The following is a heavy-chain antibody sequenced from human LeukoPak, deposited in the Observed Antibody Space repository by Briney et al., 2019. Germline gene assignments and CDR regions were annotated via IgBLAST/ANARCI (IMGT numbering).Heavy chain of an antibody. V-gene: IGHV4-39*01. CDR1: GGSISSSLYY. J-gene: IGHJ4*02. CDR3: ARPFCGGDCSPLGD. Sequence: SETLSLTCTVSGGSISSSLYYWGWIRQPPGNGLEWIGSIYHTGTTHYNPSLKSRATISVDMSKNQFFLKLSSVTAADTAVYYCARPFCGGDCSPLGDWGQGTLVTVSS. D-gene: IGHD2-21*02. CDR2: IYHTGTT.